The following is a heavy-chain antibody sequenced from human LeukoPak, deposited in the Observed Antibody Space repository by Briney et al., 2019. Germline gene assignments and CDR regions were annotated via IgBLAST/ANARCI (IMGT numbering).Heavy chain of an antibody. CDR1: GFTFSSYG. V-gene: IGHV3-30*18. Sequence: GRSLRLSCAASGFTFSSYGMHWVRQAPDKGLEWVAVISYDGSNKYYADSVEGRFTISRDNSKNTLYLQMNSLRADDTAVYYCAKVRMVSDEYYFDYWGQGTLVTGSS. D-gene: IGHD3-10*01. J-gene: IGHJ4*02. CDR2: ISYDGSNK. CDR3: AKVRMVSDEYYFDY.